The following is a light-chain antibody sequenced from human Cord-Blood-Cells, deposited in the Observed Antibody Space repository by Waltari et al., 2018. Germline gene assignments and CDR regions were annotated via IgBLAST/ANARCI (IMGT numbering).Light chain of an antibody. CDR3: CSYAGSDTYVV. J-gene: IGLJ2*01. CDR2: DVS. V-gene: IGLV2-11*01. Sequence: QSALTQPRSVSGSPGQSVTIPCTGPSSDVGGYNYVSWYQQHPGKAPKLMIYDVSKRPSGVPDRFSGSKSGNTASLTISGLQAEDEADYYCCSYAGSDTYVVFGGGTKLTVL. CDR1: SSDVGGYNY.